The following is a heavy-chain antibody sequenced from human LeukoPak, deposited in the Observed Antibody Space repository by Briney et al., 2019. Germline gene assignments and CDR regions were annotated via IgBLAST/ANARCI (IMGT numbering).Heavy chain of an antibody. D-gene: IGHD3-3*01. CDR3: ARVLWSGYYTPIDY. CDR1: GYTFTSYA. V-gene: IGHV1-2*02. CDR2: INPNSGGT. Sequence: ASVKVSCKASGYTFTSYAMNWVRQAPGQGLEWMGWINPNSGGTNYAQKFQGRVTMTRDTSISTAYMELSRLRSDDTAVYYCARVLWSGYYTPIDYWGQGTLVTVSS. J-gene: IGHJ4*02.